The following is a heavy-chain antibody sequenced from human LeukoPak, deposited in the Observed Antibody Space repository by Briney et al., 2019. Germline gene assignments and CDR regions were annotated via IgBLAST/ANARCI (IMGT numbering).Heavy chain of an antibody. D-gene: IGHD3-10*01. CDR3: ARGPFGELSFDY. V-gene: IGHV3-33*08. CDR2: IWYDGSNK. CDR1: GFTFSTYV. Sequence: QPGGSLRLSCAASGFTFSTYVMSWVRQAPGKGLEWVAVIWYDGSNKYYADSVKGRFTISRDNSKNTLYLQMNSLRAEDTAVYYCARGPFGELSFDYWGQGTLVTVSS. J-gene: IGHJ4*02.